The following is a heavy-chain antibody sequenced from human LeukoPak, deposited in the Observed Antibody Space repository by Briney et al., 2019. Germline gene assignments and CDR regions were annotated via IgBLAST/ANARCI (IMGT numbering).Heavy chain of an antibody. D-gene: IGHD3-10*01. CDR1: GXTFSSYT. J-gene: IGHJ4*02. CDR3: ARSGYYGSGSYSDY. CDR2: ISSSSSYI. Sequence: KTGGSLRLSCAASGXTFSSYTMNWVRQAPGRGLEWVSSISSSSSYIYYADSVKGRFTISRDNAKNSLYLQMNSLRAEDTALYYCARSGYYGSGSYSDYWGQGTLVTVSS. V-gene: IGHV3-21*04.